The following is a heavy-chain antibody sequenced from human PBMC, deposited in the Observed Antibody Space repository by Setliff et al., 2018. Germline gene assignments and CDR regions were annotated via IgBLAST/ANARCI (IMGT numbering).Heavy chain of an antibody. CDR3: ATGDVYDSSAFFSDWFDP. V-gene: IGHV4-34*01. Sequence: PSETLSLTCTVYGGSFSAYYWSWIRQPPGKGLEWIGEISHGGGTNYNPSLKSRVTISIDTSKNLFSLKLISVTAADTAVYYCATGDVYDSSAFFSDWFDPWGQGTLVTVSS. CDR2: ISHGGGT. CDR1: GGSFSAYY. D-gene: IGHD3-22*01. J-gene: IGHJ5*02.